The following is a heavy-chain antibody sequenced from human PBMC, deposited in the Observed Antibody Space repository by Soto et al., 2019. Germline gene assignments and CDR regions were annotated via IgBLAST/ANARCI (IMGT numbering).Heavy chain of an antibody. CDR3: AKGIGGSSFHYFDS. D-gene: IGHD6-6*01. CDR1: GFTFDDYA. CDR2: ISWNSGNI. Sequence: EVHLVESGGGLVQPGRSLRLSCAASGFTFDDYAWYWVRQAPGKCLEWVAFISWNSGNIAYADSVKGRFNISRDNAKNSLYLQMSGLRAEDTAFYYCAKGIGGSSFHYFDSWGQGTLVTVSS. J-gene: IGHJ4*02. V-gene: IGHV3-9*01.